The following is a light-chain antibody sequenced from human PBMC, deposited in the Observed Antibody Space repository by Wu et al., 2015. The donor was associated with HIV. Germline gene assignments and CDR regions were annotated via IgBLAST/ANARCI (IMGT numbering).Light chain of an antibody. Sequence: EIVMTQSPATLSVSLGERVTLSCRASQSVSNNLAWYQQKPGQAPRLPIYGASTRATGIPARFSGSGSGTEFTLTINSMQSEDFAIYYCQQYNNWPPLTFGGGTNVEIK. V-gene: IGKV3-15*01. CDR3: QQYNNWPPLT. J-gene: IGKJ4*01. CDR1: QSVSNN. CDR2: GAS.